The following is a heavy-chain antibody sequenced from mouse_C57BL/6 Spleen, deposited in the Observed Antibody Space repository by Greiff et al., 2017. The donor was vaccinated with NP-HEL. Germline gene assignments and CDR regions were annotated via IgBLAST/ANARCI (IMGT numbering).Heavy chain of an antibody. CDR1: GYAFSSSW. V-gene: IGHV1-82*01. D-gene: IGHD6-1*01. Sequence: VQLHQSGPELVKPGASVKISCKASGYAFSSSWMNWVKQRPGKGLEWIGRIYPGDGDTNYNGKFKGKATLTADKSSSTAYMQLSSLTSEDSAVYFCAREEAISRGFAYWGQGTLVTVSA. CDR2: IYPGDGDT. CDR3: AREEAISRGFAY. J-gene: IGHJ3*01.